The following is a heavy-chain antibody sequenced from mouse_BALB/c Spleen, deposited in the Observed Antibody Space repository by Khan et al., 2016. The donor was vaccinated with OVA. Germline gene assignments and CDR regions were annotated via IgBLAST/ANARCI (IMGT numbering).Heavy chain of an antibody. V-gene: IGHV1-4*01. CDR1: GYTFTTYT. D-gene: IGHD2-14*01. CDR2: INPSNGYT. CDR3: VRSGAYYRYDGYFDV. J-gene: IGHJ1*01. Sequence: VQLQESGAELARPGASVKMSCKASGYTFTTYTMHWVNQRPGQGLEWIGYINPSNGYTNYNQKFKDKATLTADKSSSTAYMQLSSLTSEDSAVYYCVRSGAYYRYDGYFDVWGAGTTVTVSS.